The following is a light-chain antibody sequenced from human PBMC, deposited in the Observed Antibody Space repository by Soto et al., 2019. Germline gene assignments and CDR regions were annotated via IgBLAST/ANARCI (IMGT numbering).Light chain of an antibody. CDR1: QSVDSRY. Sequence: DIVLTQSPGTLSLSPGERATLSCRASQSVDSRYLAWYQQKPGQAPRLLIYAVSSRATGSPDRFSGSGSGPDFTLTISRLEPEDFAEYYCQQYGSSPRYSFGQGTKLESK. J-gene: IGKJ2*03. V-gene: IGKV3-20*01. CDR3: QQYGSSPRYS. CDR2: AVS.